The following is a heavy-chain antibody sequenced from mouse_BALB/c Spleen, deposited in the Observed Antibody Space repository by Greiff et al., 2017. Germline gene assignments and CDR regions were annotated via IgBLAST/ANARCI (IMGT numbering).Heavy chain of an antibody. J-gene: IGHJ4*01. CDR3: ARTRGNYAMDY. CDR1: GYTFTSYY. Sequence: VQGVESGPELVKPGASVRISCKASGYTFTSYYIHWVKQRPGQGLEWIGWIYPGNVNTKYNEKFKGKATLTADKSSSTAYMQLSSLTSEDSAVYFCARTRGNYAMDYWGQGTSVTVSS. V-gene: IGHV1S56*01. CDR2: IYPGNVNT.